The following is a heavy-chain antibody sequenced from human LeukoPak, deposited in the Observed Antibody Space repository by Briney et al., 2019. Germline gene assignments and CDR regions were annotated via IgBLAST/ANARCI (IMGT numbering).Heavy chain of an antibody. D-gene: IGHD4-23*01. CDR1: GFTFSSYG. CDR2: IWYDGSNK. Sequence: GGSLRLSCAASGFTFSSYGMHWVRQAPGKGLEWVAVIWYDGSNKYYANSVKGRFTISRDNSKNTLYLQMNSLRAEDTAVYYCARDRADYGGNWGWFDPWGQGTLVTVSS. CDR3: ARDRADYGGNWGWFDP. J-gene: IGHJ5*02. V-gene: IGHV3-33*01.